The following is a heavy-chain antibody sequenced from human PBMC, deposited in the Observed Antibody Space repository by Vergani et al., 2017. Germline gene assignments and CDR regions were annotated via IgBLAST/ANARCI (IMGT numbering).Heavy chain of an antibody. D-gene: IGHD5-18*01. CDR3: ARLXVILGYSYEAYYYYGMDV. Sequence: EVQLVQSGAEVKKPGESLRISCKGSGYSFTSYWISWVRQMPGKGLEWMGRIDPSDSYTNYSPSFQGHVTISADKSISTAYLQWSSLKASDTAMYYCARLXVILGYSYEAYYYYGMDVWGQGTTVTVSS. J-gene: IGHJ6*02. CDR1: GYSFTSYW. V-gene: IGHV5-10-1*01. CDR2: IDPSDSYT.